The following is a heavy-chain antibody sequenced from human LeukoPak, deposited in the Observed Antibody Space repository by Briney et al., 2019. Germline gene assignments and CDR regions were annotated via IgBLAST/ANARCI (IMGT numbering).Heavy chain of an antibody. CDR1: GFTFSSYA. J-gene: IGHJ3*02. V-gene: IGHV3-23*01. CDR3: AKDEGQLAPARKAGAFDI. Sequence: GGSLRLSCAASGFTFSSYAMSWVRQAPGKGLEWVSAISGSGGSTYHADSVKGRFTISRDNSKNTLYLQMNSLRAEDTAVYYCAKDEGQLAPARKAGAFDIWGQGTMVTVSS. CDR2: ISGSGGST. D-gene: IGHD6-13*01.